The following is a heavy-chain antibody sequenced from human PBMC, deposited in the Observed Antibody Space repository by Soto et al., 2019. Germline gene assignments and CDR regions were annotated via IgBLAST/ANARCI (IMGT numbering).Heavy chain of an antibody. J-gene: IGHJ4*02. CDR3: ARGLRRIYDFWSGYKSPQTEFDY. CDR1: GGSFSGYY. Sequence: SETLSLTCAVYGGSFSGYYWSWIRQPRGKGLEWIGEINHSGSTNYNPSLKSRVTISVDTSKNQFSLKLSSVTAADTAVYYCARGLRRIYDFWSGYKSPQTEFDYWGQGTLVTVSS. D-gene: IGHD3-3*01. V-gene: IGHV4-34*01. CDR2: INHSGST.